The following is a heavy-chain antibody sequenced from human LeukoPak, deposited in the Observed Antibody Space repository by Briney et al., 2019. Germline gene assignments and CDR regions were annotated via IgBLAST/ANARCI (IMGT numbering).Heavy chain of an antibody. J-gene: IGHJ5*02. CDR2: INPNNGGT. D-gene: IGHD3-22*01. CDR3: ARDTGDGYDNWFDP. CDR1: GYSFTGYI. V-gene: IGHV1-2*02. Sequence: ASVKVCCKASGYSFTGYILYWVRQAPGQGLEWMGWINPNNGGTKIAHKFQGRVTMTRDTSITTVYMELSSLLYDDTAVYYCARDTGDGYDNWFDPWGQGTLVTVSS.